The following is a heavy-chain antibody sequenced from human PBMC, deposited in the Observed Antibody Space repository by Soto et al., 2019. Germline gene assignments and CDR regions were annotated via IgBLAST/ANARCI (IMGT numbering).Heavy chain of an antibody. CDR2: ISYDGSNK. Sequence: GGSLRLSCAASGFTFSSYGMHWVRQAPGKGLEWVAVISYDGSNKYYADSVKGRFTISRDNSKNTLYLQMNSLRAEDTAAYYCAHTRPGTLDYWGQGTLVPVSS. CDR1: GFTFSSYG. D-gene: IGHD1-1*01. V-gene: IGHV3-30*03. CDR3: AHTRPGTLDY. J-gene: IGHJ4*02.